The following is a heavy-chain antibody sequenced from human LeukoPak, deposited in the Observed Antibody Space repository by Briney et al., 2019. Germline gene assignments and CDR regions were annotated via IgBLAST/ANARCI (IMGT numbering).Heavy chain of an antibody. V-gene: IGHV4-4*02. CDR2: IYHSGST. D-gene: IGHD3-3*01. CDR1: GGSISSSNW. J-gene: IGHJ5*02. Sequence: PSGTLSLTCAVSGGSISSSNWWSWVRQPPGKGLEWIGEIYHSGSTNYNPSLKSRVTISVDKSKNQFSLKLSSVTAADTAVYYCARRGQYYDFWSGYPNWFDPWGQGTLVTVSS. CDR3: ARRGQYYDFWSGYPNWFDP.